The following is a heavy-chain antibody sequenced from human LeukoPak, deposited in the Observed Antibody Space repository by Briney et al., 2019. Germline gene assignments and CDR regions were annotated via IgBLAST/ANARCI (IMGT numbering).Heavy chain of an antibody. CDR3: ARLLSPGWFDP. CDR1: GGSISSSSYY. Sequence: SETLSLTCTVSGGSISSSSYYWGWIRQPPGKGLEWIGYIYYSGSTNYNPSLKSRVTISVDTSKNQFSLKLSSVTAADTAVYYCARLLSPGWFDPWGQGTLVTVSS. J-gene: IGHJ5*02. V-gene: IGHV4-61*05. CDR2: IYYSGST. D-gene: IGHD1-26*01.